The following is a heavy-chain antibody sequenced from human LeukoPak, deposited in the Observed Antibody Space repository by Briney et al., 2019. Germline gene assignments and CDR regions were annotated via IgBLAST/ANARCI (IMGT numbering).Heavy chain of an antibody. CDR1: GFTFSGSG. CDR2: SGDSDGST. Sequence: PGGSLRLSCAASGFTFSGSGMSWVRQAPGKGLEWISSSGDSDGSTYYADSLKGRFTISRDNSKNTLYLRMNNLRAEDTAAYYCAKGGCRGTCNPLAYWGQGALVTVSP. CDR3: AKGGCRGTCNPLAY. V-gene: IGHV3-23*01. J-gene: IGHJ4*02. D-gene: IGHD2-15*01.